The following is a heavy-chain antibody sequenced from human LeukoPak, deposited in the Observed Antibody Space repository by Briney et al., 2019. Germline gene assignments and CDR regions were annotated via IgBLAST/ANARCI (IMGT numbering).Heavy chain of an antibody. Sequence: GGSLRLSCAASGFTFSDYYMSWIRRAPGKGLEWVSYISANSGYIKFADSVRGRFTISRDNAKNSLYLQMNSLRAEDTAVYYCARDVSRVVPAARYFDYWGQGTLVTVSS. V-gene: IGHV3-11*06. J-gene: IGHJ4*02. D-gene: IGHD2-2*01. CDR1: GFTFSDYY. CDR3: ARDVSRVVPAARYFDY. CDR2: ISANSGYI.